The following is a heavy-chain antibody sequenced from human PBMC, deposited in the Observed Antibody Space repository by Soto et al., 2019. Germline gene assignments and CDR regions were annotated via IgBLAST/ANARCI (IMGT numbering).Heavy chain of an antibody. CDR3: ARARRSQYYYYGMDV. CDR1: GGSITSYY. V-gene: IGHV4-59*01. Sequence: QVQLQESGPGLVKPSETLSLTCTVSGGSITSYYWTWIRQPPGRGPEWIGYIYHSGSTNYNPSLKSRVTISVDTSMNQFYLKLNSVTAADTDVYYCARARRSQYYYYGMDVWGPGTPVTGSS. CDR2: IYHSGST. J-gene: IGHJ6*02.